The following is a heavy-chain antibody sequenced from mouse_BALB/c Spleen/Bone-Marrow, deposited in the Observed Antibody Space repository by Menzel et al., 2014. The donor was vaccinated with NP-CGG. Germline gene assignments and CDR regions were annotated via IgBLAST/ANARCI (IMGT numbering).Heavy chain of an antibody. D-gene: IGHD2-4*01. CDR2: IDPYYGGT. Sequence: EVQLQQSGPELEKPGASVKISCKASGYSFTAYNMNWVKQSNGKSLEWIGSIDPYYGGTSYNQKFKGKATLTVDKSSXTAYMQLKNLTSEDSAVYYCTRDDSPYWYFDVWGAGTTVTVSS. CDR3: TRDDSPYWYFDV. V-gene: IGHV1-39*01. CDR1: GYSFTAYN. J-gene: IGHJ1*01.